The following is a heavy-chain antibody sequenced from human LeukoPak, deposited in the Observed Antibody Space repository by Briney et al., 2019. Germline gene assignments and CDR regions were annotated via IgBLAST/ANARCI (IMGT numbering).Heavy chain of an antibody. V-gene: IGHV4-59*08. J-gene: IGHJ4*02. CDR3: ARLWTNSFLY. Sequence: SETLSLTCTVSGGSISSYYWSWIRQPPGKGLEWIGYIYYSGSTNYNPSLKSRVTISVDTSKNQFSLKLSSVTAADTAMYYCARLWTNSFLYWGQGTLVTVSS. CDR1: GGSISSYY. CDR2: IYYSGST. D-gene: IGHD3-16*01.